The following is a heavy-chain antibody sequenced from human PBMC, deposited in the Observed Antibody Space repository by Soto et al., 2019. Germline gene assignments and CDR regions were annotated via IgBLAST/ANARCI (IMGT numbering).Heavy chain of an antibody. V-gene: IGHV4-39*01. CDR2: IYYSGST. Sequence: SETLSLTSTLSGDSISTSGYYWGWIRQPPGKGLEWIGSIYYSGSTYYNPSLKSRVTISVDTSKNQFSLKLSSVTAADTAVYYCARQGAGYYGYVTWFDPWGQGTQVT. D-gene: IGHD3-10*01. J-gene: IGHJ5*02. CDR3: ARQGAGYYGYVTWFDP. CDR1: GDSISTSGYY.